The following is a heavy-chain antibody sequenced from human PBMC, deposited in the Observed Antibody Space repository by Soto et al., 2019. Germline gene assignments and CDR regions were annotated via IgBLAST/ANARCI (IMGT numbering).Heavy chain of an antibody. Sequence: EVQLLESGGGLVQPGGSLRLSCAASGFTFSSYAMSWVRQAPGKGLEWVSAISGSGGSTYYADSVKGRFTISRDNSKNALYRQMNSLRAEDTAVYYCATGRGLKYYGMDVWGQGTTVTVSS. CDR1: GFTFSSYA. J-gene: IGHJ6*02. CDR3: ATGRGLKYYGMDV. D-gene: IGHD3-10*01. V-gene: IGHV3-23*01. CDR2: ISGSGGST.